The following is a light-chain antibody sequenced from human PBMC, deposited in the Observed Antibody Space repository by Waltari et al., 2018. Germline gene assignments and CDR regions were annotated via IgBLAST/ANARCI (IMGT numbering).Light chain of an antibody. CDR2: EKR. CDR3: QTWDRRIPV. J-gene: IGLJ2*01. Sequence: CDHREPSQVSMLVIYEKRRRPLVVPVRFSGPNAGNTATLTICGTQTLDEADYYCQTWDRRIPVFGGGTKLTVL. V-gene: IGLV3-1*01.